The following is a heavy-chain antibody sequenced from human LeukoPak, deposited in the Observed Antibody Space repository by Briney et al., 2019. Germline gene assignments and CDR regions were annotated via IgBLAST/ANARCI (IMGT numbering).Heavy chain of an antibody. J-gene: IGHJ4*02. D-gene: IGHD3-22*01. CDR3: ARRYYGSATYRLPYDY. V-gene: IGHV3-21*01. Sequence: GRPLRLSCAASGFTFDDYAMYWVRQAPGKGLEWVSSISSSSSYIYYADSVKGRFTISRDNAENSLYLQMSSLRAEDTAVYYCARRYYGSATYRLPYDYWGQGTLVTVSS. CDR2: ISSSSSYI. CDR1: GFTFDDYA.